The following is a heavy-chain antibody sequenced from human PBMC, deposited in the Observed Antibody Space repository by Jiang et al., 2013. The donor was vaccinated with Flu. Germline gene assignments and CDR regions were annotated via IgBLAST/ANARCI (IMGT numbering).Heavy chain of an antibody. J-gene: IGHJ4*02. V-gene: IGHV4-34*01. CDR3: ARGREISGVVSPFDL. CDR2: IHHSGST. Sequence: LLKPSETLSLTCAVNGVSFNNYYWSWIRQSPGKGLEWIGEIHHSGSTKYNPSLTRRVTISIDTSENQFSLKLTSVSVADTAVYYCARGREISGVVSPFDLWGQGTLVTVSS. D-gene: IGHD3-3*01. CDR1: GVSFNNYY.